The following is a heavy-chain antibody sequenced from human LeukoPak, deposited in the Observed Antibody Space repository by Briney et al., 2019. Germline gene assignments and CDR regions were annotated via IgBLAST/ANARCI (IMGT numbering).Heavy chain of an antibody. J-gene: IGHJ4*02. D-gene: IGHD1-1*01. CDR2: VNGGGNT. Sequence: GGSLRLSCAASGFTFSTYTLSWVRQAPGKGLEWVSAVNGGGNTWYAGSVKGRFTISRDNSNNRLYLEMNSLRAEDTAVYYCAKHAGTTRQTKDYWGQGTLVTVSS. CDR3: AKHAGTTRQTKDY. V-gene: IGHV3-23*01. CDR1: GFTFSTYT.